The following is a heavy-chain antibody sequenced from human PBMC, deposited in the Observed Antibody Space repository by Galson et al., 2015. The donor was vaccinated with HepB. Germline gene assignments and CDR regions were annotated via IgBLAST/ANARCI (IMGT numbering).Heavy chain of an antibody. J-gene: IGHJ6*02. Sequence: SETLSLACTVSGDSMDGYHWSWVRQPPGKGLEWIGYISYTGTMNNNPALRGRVTFSLETSKTRFSLNIRSVTAGDTARYYCARGGRRGYRNYFFYGLDIWGQGTTVAVS. CDR2: ISYTGTM. CDR1: GDSMDGYH. CDR3: ARGGRRGYRNYFFYGLDI. D-gene: IGHD1-14*01. V-gene: IGHV4-59*01.